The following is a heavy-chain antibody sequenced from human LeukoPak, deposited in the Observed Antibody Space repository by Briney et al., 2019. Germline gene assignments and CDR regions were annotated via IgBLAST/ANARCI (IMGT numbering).Heavy chain of an antibody. D-gene: IGHD1-20*01. Sequence: GGSLRLSCAASGFTFSDYYMSWIRQAPGKGLEWVSYISSSGSTIYYADSVKGRFTISRDNAKNSLYLQMNSLRAEDTAVYYCAREAPHNWNDTDYWGQGTLVTVSS. J-gene: IGHJ4*02. CDR1: GFTFSDYY. CDR2: ISSSGSTI. CDR3: AREAPHNWNDTDY. V-gene: IGHV3-11*01.